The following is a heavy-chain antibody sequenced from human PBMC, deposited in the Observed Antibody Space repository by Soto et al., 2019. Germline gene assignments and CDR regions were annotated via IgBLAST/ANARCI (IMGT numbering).Heavy chain of an antibody. J-gene: IGHJ6*02. CDR2: ISYDGSNS. V-gene: IGHV3-30*04. Sequence: QLQLVESGGGVVQPGRSLRFSCAASASTFSNYIMHWVRQAPGKGLEWVAFISYDGSNSNYADFVEGRFTISRDNPKNMLYLQLSSLRPDDTAVYYCAGGDNYYALGVWGQGTTVTVSS. CDR1: ASTFSNYI. CDR3: AGGDNYYALGV. D-gene: IGHD2-15*01.